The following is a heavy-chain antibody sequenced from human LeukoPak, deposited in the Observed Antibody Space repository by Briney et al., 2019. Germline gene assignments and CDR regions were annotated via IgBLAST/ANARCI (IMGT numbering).Heavy chain of an antibody. CDR1: GFTFSSYA. D-gene: IGHD6-13*01. Sequence: GGSLRLSCAASGFTFSSYAMHWVRQAPGKGLEWVAVISYDGSNKYYADSVKGRFTISRDNSKNTLYLQMNSLRAEDTAVYYCASQKAADVWGQGTAVTVSS. J-gene: IGHJ6*02. V-gene: IGHV3-30-3*01. CDR2: ISYDGSNK. CDR3: ASQKAADV.